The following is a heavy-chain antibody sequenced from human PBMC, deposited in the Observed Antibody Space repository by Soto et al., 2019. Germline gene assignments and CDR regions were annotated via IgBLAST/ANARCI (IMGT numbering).Heavy chain of an antibody. CDR3: AYSTGWYRHDV. J-gene: IGHJ3*01. D-gene: IGHD6-19*01. CDR1: GDSISNSRW. CDR2: IFHSGYT. Sequence: QVQLQESGPGLVKPSGTLSLTSAVSGDSISNSRWWTWVRQPPGKGLEWIGDIFHSGYTNYNPSLKCRVFRAVDKSQNQFSLKVSSVTAADTAVYYCAYSTGWYRHDVWGQGTLVTVSS. V-gene: IGHV4-4*02.